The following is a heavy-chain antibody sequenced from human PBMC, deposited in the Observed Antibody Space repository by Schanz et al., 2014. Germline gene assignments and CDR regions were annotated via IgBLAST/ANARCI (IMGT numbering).Heavy chain of an antibody. CDR1: GFTFSDHY. CDR2: VRNKNNRYNT. V-gene: IGHV3-72*01. CDR3: SRCASCNRIHSAGDS. Sequence: EVQLVESGGGLVQPGGSLRLSCAASGFTFSDHYMDWVRQAPGKGLEWVGRVRNKNNRYNTEYAASVKARFTISRDDSDNSLDLQMNSLKTEGTDMYDVSRCASCNRIHSAGDSWGQGTLVTVSS. D-gene: IGHD2-15*01. J-gene: IGHJ4*02.